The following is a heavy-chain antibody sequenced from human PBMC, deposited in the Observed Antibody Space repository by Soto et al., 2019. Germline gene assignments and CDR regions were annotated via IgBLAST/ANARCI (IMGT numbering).Heavy chain of an antibody. Sequence: GESLKISCKGSGYSFTSYWIGWVRQMPGKGLEWMGIIYPGDSDTRYSPSFQGQVTISADKSISTAYLQWSSLKASDTAMYHCARFGIAARVLNWFDPWGQGTLVTVSS. V-gene: IGHV5-51*01. CDR1: GYSFTSYW. D-gene: IGHD6-13*01. CDR2: IYPGDSDT. CDR3: ARFGIAARVLNWFDP. J-gene: IGHJ5*02.